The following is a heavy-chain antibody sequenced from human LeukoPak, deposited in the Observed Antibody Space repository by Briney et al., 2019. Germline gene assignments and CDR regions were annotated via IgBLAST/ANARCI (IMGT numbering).Heavy chain of an antibody. J-gene: IGHJ4*02. CDR3: AKHFCTGLDCSLFDS. Sequence: GGSLRLSCAASGFTFTSYSMNWVRQAPGKGLEWVSGIRSAVDTTHYADSVKGRFIISRDNSKNTLSLQLNSLRPEDTALYYCAKHFCTGLDCSLFDSWGQGTPVTVSS. V-gene: IGHV3-23*01. D-gene: IGHD3/OR15-3a*01. CDR2: IRSAVDTT. CDR1: GFTFTSYS.